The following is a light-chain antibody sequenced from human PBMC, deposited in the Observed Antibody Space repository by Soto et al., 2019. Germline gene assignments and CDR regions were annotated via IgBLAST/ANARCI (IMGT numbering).Light chain of an antibody. CDR3: HQYNSWPWT. J-gene: IGKJ1*01. CDR2: GAS. V-gene: IGKV3-15*01. Sequence: EGVMTQSPATLSVSPGDRAILSCGASHSVNTNVAWYQQRPGQPPRLLIYGASTRASDVPGRFSGSGSGREFTLTISSLQSEDFAIYSCHQYNSWPWTFGQGTKV. CDR1: HSVNTN.